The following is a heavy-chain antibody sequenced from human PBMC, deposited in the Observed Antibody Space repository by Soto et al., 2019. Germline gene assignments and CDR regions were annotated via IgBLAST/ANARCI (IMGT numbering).Heavy chain of an antibody. CDR3: ARDRVRGTSSPYYYGLDV. J-gene: IGHJ6*02. Sequence: SETLSLTCTVSRASINSGGYYWSWIRQRPGKGLEWIGYTSDSASTYYNPSLLSRAFISVDTSKNQFSLRLSSVTAADTAVYYCARDRVRGTSSPYYYGLDVWGQGTTVTVSS. CDR2: TSDSAST. D-gene: IGHD3-10*01. V-gene: IGHV4-31*03. CDR1: RASINSGGYY.